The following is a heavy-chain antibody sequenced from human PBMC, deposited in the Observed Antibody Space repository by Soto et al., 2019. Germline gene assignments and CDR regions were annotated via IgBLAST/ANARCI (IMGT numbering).Heavy chain of an antibody. Sequence: GGSLRLSCAASGFTFSSYSMNWVRQAPGKGLEWVSYISSSSSTIYYADSVKGRFTISRDNAKNSLYLQMNSLRAEDTAVYYCARDHQKYFFDYGDYVGDFRGIWGQGTMVTVSS. J-gene: IGHJ3*02. V-gene: IGHV3-48*01. CDR2: ISSSSSTI. CDR3: ARDHQKYFFDYGDYVGDFRGI. CDR1: GFTFSSYS. D-gene: IGHD4-17*01.